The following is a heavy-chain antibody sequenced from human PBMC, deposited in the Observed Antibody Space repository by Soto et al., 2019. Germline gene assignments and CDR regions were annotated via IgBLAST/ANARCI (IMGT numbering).Heavy chain of an antibody. D-gene: IGHD3-22*01. CDR1: GFALSTSGVG. CDR3: ARLTYYYDSSGYYQGFDY. V-gene: IGHV2-5*02. Sequence: SGATLVSPTQSLTLTCTFSGFALSTSGVGVGWIRQPPGKALEWLALIYWDDDKRYSPSLKSRLTITKDPSKNQVVLTMTNMDPVDTATYYCARLTYYYDSSGYYQGFDYWGQGTLVTV. CDR2: IYWDDDK. J-gene: IGHJ4*02.